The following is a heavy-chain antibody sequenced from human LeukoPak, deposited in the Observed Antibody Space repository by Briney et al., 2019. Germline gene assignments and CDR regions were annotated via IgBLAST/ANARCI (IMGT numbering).Heavy chain of an antibody. CDR2: ISGSGSTI. Sequence: PGGSLRLSCAASGFTFRDYYMSWLRQAPEKGLVWVSYISGSGSTIYFSDSVKGRFTLSRDNTKNSLYLQMNRLRVEDTAVYFCAREDYYYASGFWGQGTLVTVSS. D-gene: IGHD3-10*01. J-gene: IGHJ4*02. V-gene: IGHV3-11*04. CDR3: AREDYYYASGF. CDR1: GFTFRDYY.